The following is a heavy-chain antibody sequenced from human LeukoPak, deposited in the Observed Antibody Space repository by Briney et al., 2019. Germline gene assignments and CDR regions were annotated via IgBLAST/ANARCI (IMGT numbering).Heavy chain of an antibody. CDR1: GFTFSNAW. CDR2: IKSKTDGGTT. V-gene: IGHV3-15*01. D-gene: IGHD2-2*01. Sequence: PGGSLRLSCAASGFTFSNAWMSWVRQAPGKGLEWVGRIKSKTDGGTTDYAAPVKGRFTISRDNSKNTLYLQMNSLRAEDTAEYYCAKDRYCSSTSCYAWYFDLWGRGTLVTVSS. J-gene: IGHJ2*01. CDR3: AKDRYCSSTSCYAWYFDL.